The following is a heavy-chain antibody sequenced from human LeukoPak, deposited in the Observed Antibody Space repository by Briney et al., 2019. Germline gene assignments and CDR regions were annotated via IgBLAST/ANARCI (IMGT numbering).Heavy chain of an antibody. D-gene: IGHD3/OR15-3a*01. Sequence: SETLSLTCTVAGGSISSSTYYWGWLRQPPGKGLEWIGSIYYSGTSYYNPSLKSRVTISVDTSKNQFSLKLSSVTAADTAVYYCARLRKGDDFWTAYYYFDYWGQGALVTVSS. CDR2: IYYSGTS. CDR1: GGSISSSTYY. CDR3: ARLRKGDDFWTAYYYFDY. J-gene: IGHJ4*02. V-gene: IGHV4-39*01.